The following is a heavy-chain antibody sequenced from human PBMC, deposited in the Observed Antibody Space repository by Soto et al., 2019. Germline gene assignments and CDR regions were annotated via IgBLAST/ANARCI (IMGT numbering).Heavy chain of an antibody. V-gene: IGHV3-23*01. CDR1: GFTFSSYA. D-gene: IGHD2-15*01. Sequence: GSLRLSCAASGFTFSSYAMSWVRQAPGKGLEWVSATSGSGGSTYYADSVKGRFTISRDNSKNTLYLQMNSLRAEDTAVYYCAKSTLVVVVAATGHFQHWGQGTLVTVSS. J-gene: IGHJ1*01. CDR2: TSGSGGST. CDR3: AKSTLVVVVAATGHFQH.